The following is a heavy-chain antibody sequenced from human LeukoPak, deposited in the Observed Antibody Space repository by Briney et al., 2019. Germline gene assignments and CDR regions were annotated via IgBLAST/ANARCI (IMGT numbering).Heavy chain of an antibody. J-gene: IGHJ4*02. D-gene: IGHD4-17*01. Sequence: SETLSLTCTVSGGSIRSSYYYWGWIRQPPGKGLEWIGYIYYSGSTNYNPSLKSRVTISVDTSKNQFSLKLSSVTAADTAVYYCASLAYDYGDYGGLDYWGQGTLVTVSS. CDR1: GGSIRSSYYY. CDR3: ASLAYDYGDYGGLDY. V-gene: IGHV4-61*05. CDR2: IYYSGST.